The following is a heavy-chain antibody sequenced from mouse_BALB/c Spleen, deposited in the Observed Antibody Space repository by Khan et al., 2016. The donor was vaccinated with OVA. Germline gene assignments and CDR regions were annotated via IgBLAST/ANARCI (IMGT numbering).Heavy chain of an antibody. CDR2: IWSGGIT. Sequence: QVQLKESGPGLVQPSQSLSITCTVSGFSLTNYGVHWVRQSPGKGLEWLGVIWSGGITDYNATFISRLSISKDISKSQVFFKMNSLQANDTAIYYSAKNRNGYFDHWGQGTTITVSS. CDR1: GFSLTNYG. D-gene: IGHD1-1*02. CDR3: AKNRNGYFDH. J-gene: IGHJ2*01. V-gene: IGHV2-2*02.